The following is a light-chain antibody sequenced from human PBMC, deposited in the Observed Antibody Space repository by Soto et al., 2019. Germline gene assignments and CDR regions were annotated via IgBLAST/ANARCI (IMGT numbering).Light chain of an antibody. CDR2: EVS. CDR3: CSYAGSSLI. Sequence: QSALTQPASVSGSPGQSITISCTGTSSDVGGYNYVSWYQQHPGKAPKLMIYEVSNRPSGVSNRFSGSKSGNTASLTISGLQAEDEADYYCCSYAGSSLIFGGGTKVTVL. J-gene: IGLJ2*01. CDR1: SSDVGGYNY. V-gene: IGLV2-14*01.